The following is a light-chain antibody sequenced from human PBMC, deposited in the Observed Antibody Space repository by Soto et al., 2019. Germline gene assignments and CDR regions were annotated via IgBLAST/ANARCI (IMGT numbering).Light chain of an antibody. CDR2: GAS. CDR3: QHYNDWPPTWT. V-gene: IGKV3-15*01. CDR1: QSVSTK. Sequence: EIVMTQSPTTLSVSPGERATLSCRASQSVSTKLAWYQQKRGQAPRVLIYGASTRATGIPARFSGSGSGTEFTLTISSLQSEDFAVYYCQHYNDWPPTWTFGQGTRVEIK. J-gene: IGKJ1*01.